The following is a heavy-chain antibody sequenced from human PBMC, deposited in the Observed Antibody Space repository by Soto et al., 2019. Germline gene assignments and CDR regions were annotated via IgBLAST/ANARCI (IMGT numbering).Heavy chain of an antibody. CDR3: ALGYSYAPFDP. Sequence: GGSLRLSCTASGFTFRSYAMSWVRQALGKGLEWVSAISGIGDSTYYADSVKGRFTISRDNSKSTLYLQMNSLRDEDTAVYYCALGYSYAPFDPWGQGILVTVSS. CDR2: ISGIGDST. CDR1: GFTFRSYA. V-gene: IGHV3-23*01. J-gene: IGHJ5*02. D-gene: IGHD5-18*01.